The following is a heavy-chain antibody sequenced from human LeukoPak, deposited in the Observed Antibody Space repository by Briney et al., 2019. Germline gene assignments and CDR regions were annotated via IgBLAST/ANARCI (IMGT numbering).Heavy chain of an antibody. CDR2: IAYDGSRA. D-gene: IGHD1-14*01. CDR1: GFTFGGYG. J-gene: IGHJ4*02. Sequence: GGSLRLSCAGSGFTFGGYGMHWFRQTPGKGLEWVAVIAYDGSRAFYADSVKGRFTISRDNSKNTMSVQMDDLRAGDTAVYYCTRYNNDHFDYWGRGTLVTVSS. V-gene: IGHV3-33*01. CDR3: TRYNNDHFDY.